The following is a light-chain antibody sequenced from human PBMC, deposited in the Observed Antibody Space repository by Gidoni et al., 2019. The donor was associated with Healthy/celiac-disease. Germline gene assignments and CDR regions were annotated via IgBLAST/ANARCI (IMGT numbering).Light chain of an antibody. CDR3: QKYNNWPPTYT. CDR2: GAS. V-gene: IGKV3-15*01. CDR1: QSVSSN. J-gene: IGKJ2*01. Sequence: EIVMTQSPATLSVSPGERATLSCMASQSVSSNLAWYQQKPGQAPRLLIYGASTRATGIPARFSGSGSGTEFTLTISSLQSEDFAVYYCQKYNNWPPTYTFGQGTKLEIK.